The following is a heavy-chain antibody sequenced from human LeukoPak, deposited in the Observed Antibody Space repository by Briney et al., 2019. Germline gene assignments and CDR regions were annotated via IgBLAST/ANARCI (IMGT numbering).Heavy chain of an antibody. D-gene: IGHD3-22*01. CDR2: IWYDGGNR. V-gene: IGHV3-33*01. CDR3: ARVNYYDSSGYLRH. CDR1: GFTFSNYG. J-gene: IGHJ1*01. Sequence: PGGSLRLSCAASGFTFSNYGMHWVRQAPGKGLEWVAVIWYDGGNRYYADSVKGRFTISRDTSENTLYLQMNSLRAEDTAVYYCARVNYYDSSGYLRHWGQGTLVTVSS.